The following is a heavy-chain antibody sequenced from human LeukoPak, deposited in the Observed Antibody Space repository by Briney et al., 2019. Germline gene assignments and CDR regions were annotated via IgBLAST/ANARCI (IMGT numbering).Heavy chain of an antibody. CDR2: ISYDGSNK. D-gene: IGHD6-13*01. J-gene: IGHJ4*02. CDR1: GFTLSSYA. CDR3: ARETAAGPFDY. V-gene: IGHV3-30*01. Sequence: GGSLRLSCAASGFTLSSYAMDWVRQAPGKGVEWVAVISYDGSNKYYADSVKGRFTISRDNSKNTLYLQMNSLRAEDTAVYYCARETAAGPFDYWGQGTLVTVSS.